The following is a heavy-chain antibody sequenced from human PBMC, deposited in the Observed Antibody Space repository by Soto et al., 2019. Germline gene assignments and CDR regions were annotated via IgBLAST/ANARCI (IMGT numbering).Heavy chain of an antibody. CDR3: AESSYDSSGYWVFYAFDI. J-gene: IGHJ3*02. V-gene: IGHV3-23*01. Sequence: GGSLRLSCAASGFTFSSYAMSWVRQAPGKXLEWVSAISGSGGSTYYADSVKGRFTISRDNSKNTLYLQMNSLRAEDTAVYYCAESSYDSSGYWVFYAFDIWGQGTMVTVSS. D-gene: IGHD3-22*01. CDR2: ISGSGGST. CDR1: GFTFSSYA.